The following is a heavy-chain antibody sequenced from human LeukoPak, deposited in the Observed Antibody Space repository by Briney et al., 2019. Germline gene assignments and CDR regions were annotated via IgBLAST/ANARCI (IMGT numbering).Heavy chain of an antibody. J-gene: IGHJ5*02. Sequence: SETLSLTCAVYGRSFSSFYWSWIRQPPGKGLEWIGYISHSGSSNYNPSLKSRVTISVDTSKNQFSLILSSVTAADTAVYYCARNARYNWFDPWGQGTLVTVSS. CDR2: ISHSGSS. D-gene: IGHD3-9*01. CDR1: GRSFSSFY. V-gene: IGHV4-59*01. CDR3: ARNARYNWFDP.